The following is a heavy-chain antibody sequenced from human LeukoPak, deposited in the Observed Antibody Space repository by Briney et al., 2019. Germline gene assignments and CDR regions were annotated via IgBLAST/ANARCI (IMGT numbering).Heavy chain of an antibody. V-gene: IGHV4-59*01. D-gene: IGHD6-19*01. J-gene: IGHJ5*02. CDR2: IYYSGGT. CDR1: GGSISSYY. CDR3: ARVGTDYGSGWTSNWFDP. Sequence: SETLSLTCTVSGGSISSYYWSWIRQPPGKGLEWIGYIYYSGGTNYNPSLKSRVTISVDTSKNQFSLKLSSVTAADTAVYYCARVGTDYGSGWTSNWFDPWGQGTLVTVSS.